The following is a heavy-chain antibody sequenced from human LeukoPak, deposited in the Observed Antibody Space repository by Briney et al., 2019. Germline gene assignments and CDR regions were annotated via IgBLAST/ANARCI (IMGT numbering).Heavy chain of an antibody. Sequence: PGGSLRLSCAASGFTFSSYWMHWVRQAPGKGLVWVSRINNDGSTTNYADSVKGRFTISRDNAKNSLYLQMNSLRAEDTAVYYCARDFSSGSLDYWGQGTLVTVSS. D-gene: IGHD3-22*01. CDR1: GFTFSSYW. CDR3: ARDFSSGSLDY. V-gene: IGHV3-74*01. J-gene: IGHJ4*02. CDR2: INNDGSTT.